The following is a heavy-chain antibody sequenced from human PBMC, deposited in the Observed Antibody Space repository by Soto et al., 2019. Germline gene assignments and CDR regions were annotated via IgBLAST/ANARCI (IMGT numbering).Heavy chain of an antibody. CDR2: ISYDGSNK. CDR1: GFTFSSYA. J-gene: IGHJ4*02. Sequence: QVQLVESGGGVVQPGRSLRLSCAASGFTFSSYAMHWVRQAPGKGLEWVAVISYDGSNKYYADSVKGRFTISSDNSKNTRHQQMNFVRDEDAAGDYGWGLVCLFSGFFCYWGQGTLGTVSS. D-gene: IGHD6-19*01. CDR3: WGLVCLFSGFFCY. V-gene: IGHV3-30-3*01.